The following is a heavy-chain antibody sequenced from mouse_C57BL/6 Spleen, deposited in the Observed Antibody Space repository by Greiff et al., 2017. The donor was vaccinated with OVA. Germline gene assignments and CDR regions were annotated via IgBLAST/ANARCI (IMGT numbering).Heavy chain of an antibody. V-gene: IGHV1-69*01. CDR3: ARGNSSGIDY. CDR2: IDPSDSYT. D-gene: IGHD3-2*02. CDR1: GYTFTSYW. J-gene: IGHJ2*01. Sequence: QVHVKQPGAELVMPGASVKLSCKASGYTFTSYWMHWVKQRPGQGLEWIGEIDPSDSYTNYNQKFKGKSTLTVDKSSSTAYMQLSSLTSEDSAVYYCARGNSSGIDYWGQGTTLTVSS.